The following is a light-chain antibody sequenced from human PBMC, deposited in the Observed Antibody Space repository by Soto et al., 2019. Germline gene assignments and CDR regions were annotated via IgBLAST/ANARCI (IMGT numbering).Light chain of an antibody. J-gene: IGKJ1*01. CDR2: DAS. CDR1: QSVSDY. V-gene: IGKV3-11*01. Sequence: EIVLTQSPATLSFSPGERATLPCRASQSVSDYLAWYQQKPGQPPRLLIYDASKRATGIPPRFSGSGSTTDFTLTISSLEPEDFAVYYCQQYGNSPWTFGQGTKVDIK. CDR3: QQYGNSPWT.